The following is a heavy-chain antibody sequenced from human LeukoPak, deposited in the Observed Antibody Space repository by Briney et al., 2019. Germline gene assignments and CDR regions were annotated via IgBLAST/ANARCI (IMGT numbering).Heavy chain of an antibody. CDR2: ISYDGSNK. CDR1: GFTFSSYA. V-gene: IGHV3-30-3*01. J-gene: IGHJ4*02. Sequence: GGSLRLSCAASGFTFSSYAMHWVRQAPGKGLEWVAVISYDGSNKYYADSVKGRFTISRDNAKNSLYLQMNSLRAEDTAVYYCASLGAYQSSGYWGQGTLVTVSS. CDR3: ASLGAYQSSGY. D-gene: IGHD3-16*01.